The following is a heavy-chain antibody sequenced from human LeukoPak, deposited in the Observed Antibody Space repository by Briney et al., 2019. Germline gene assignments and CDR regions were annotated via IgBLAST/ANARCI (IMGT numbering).Heavy chain of an antibody. CDR2: IRDSGEA. J-gene: IGHJ5*02. Sequence: GGSLRLSCAVSGFRVSDYYMSWLRQAPGKELEWVGLIRDSGEAFYADFARGRLAISRDESENTLYLQMNSLRVEDTAVYFCARDRAANQDWVEFDPWGQGTPVIVSS. CDR3: ARDRAANQDWVEFDP. CDR1: GFRVSDYY. D-gene: IGHD3/OR15-3a*01. V-gene: IGHV3-66*03.